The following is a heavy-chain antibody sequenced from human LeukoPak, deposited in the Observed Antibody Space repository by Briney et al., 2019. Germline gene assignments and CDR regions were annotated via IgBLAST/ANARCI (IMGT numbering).Heavy chain of an antibody. D-gene: IGHD2-2*01. Sequence: GGSLRLSCAASGFTFSSYWMSWVRQAPGKGLEWVSSISSSSSYIYYADSVKGRFTISRDNAKNSLYLQMNSLRAEDTAVYYCAKVPISGYCSSTGCYYDYWGQGTLVTVSS. CDR3: AKVPISGYCSSTGCYYDY. CDR2: ISSSSSYI. J-gene: IGHJ4*02. CDR1: GFTFSSYW. V-gene: IGHV3-21*01.